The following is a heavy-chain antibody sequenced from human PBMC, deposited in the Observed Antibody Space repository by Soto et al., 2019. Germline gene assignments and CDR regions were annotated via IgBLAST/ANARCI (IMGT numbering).Heavy chain of an antibody. J-gene: IGHJ6*02. CDR1: GYNFTRYC. CDR3: ARYQLARSYYYYGMDV. V-gene: IGHV5-51*01. Sequence: GESLKISCKGSGYNFTRYCIGWVRQMPGKGLEWMGIIYPGDSDTRYSPSFQGQVTISADKSISTAYLQWSSLKASDTAMYYCARYQLARSYYYYGMDVWGQGTTVTVSS. D-gene: IGHD2-2*01. CDR2: IYPGDSDT.